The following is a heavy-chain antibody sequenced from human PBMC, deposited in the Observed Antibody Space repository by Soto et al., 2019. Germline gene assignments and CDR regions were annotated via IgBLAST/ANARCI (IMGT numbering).Heavy chain of an antibody. J-gene: IGHJ4*02. Sequence: EVQLLESGGGLVQPGGSLRLSCAASEFTYSNYAMSWVRQAPGKGLEWVSAISYGGGTTYYADSVKGRFTISRDNSKNTLYLQMNSLRAEDTAVYYCAKKPGYYYDSTGYLFDYWGQGTLVTVSS. CDR2: ISYGGGTT. CDR1: EFTYSNYA. V-gene: IGHV3-23*01. CDR3: AKKPGYYYDSTGYLFDY. D-gene: IGHD3-22*01.